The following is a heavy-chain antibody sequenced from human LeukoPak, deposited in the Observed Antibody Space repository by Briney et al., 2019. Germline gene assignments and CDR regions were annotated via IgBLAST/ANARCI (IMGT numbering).Heavy chain of an antibody. J-gene: IGHJ2*01. CDR3: AKDYGSGSPYWYFDL. D-gene: IGHD3-10*01. CDR2: ISWNSGSI. Sequence: SGGSLRLSCAASGFTFDDCAMHWVRQAPGKGLEWVSGISWNSGSIGYADSVKGRFTISRDNAKNSLYLQMNSLRAEDTALYYCAKDYGSGSPYWYFDLWGRGTLVTVSS. V-gene: IGHV3-9*01. CDR1: GFTFDDCA.